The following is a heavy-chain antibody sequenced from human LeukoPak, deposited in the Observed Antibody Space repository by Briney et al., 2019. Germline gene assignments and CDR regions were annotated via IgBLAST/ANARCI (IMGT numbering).Heavy chain of an antibody. J-gene: IGHJ3*02. V-gene: IGHV4-59*01. CDR1: GGSISSYY. Sequence: SETLSLTCTVSGGSISSYYWSWIRRPPGKGLEWIGYIYYSGSTNYNPSLKSRVTISVDTSKNQFSLKLSSVTAADTAVYYCARVHGVIWFGELRLRAFDIWGQGTMVTVSS. CDR2: IYYSGST. D-gene: IGHD3-10*01. CDR3: ARVHGVIWFGELRLRAFDI.